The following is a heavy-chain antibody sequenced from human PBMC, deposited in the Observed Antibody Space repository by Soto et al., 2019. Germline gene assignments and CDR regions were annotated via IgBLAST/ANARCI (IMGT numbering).Heavy chain of an antibody. V-gene: IGHV3-21*04. CDR3: AKDQPSIGGLLSSFDT. CDR1: GFTFSSYS. Sequence: PGGSLRLSCAASGFTFSSYSMNWVRQAPGKALEWVSSISGSSSNTFYADSVKGRFSISRDNSKNTLYLQMNSLRAEDTAVYYCAKDQPSIGGLLSSFDTWGQGTLVTVSS. J-gene: IGHJ4*02. CDR2: ISGSSSNT. D-gene: IGHD3-10*01.